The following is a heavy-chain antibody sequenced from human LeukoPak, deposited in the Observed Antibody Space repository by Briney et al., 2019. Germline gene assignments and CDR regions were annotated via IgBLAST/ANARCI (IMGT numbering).Heavy chain of an antibody. CDR3: AVDCSSPSCYGQSAFDI. J-gene: IGHJ3*02. CDR2: IIPILGTA. Sequence: SVKVSCKASGGTFSTYAISWVRQAPGQGLEWMGGIIPILGTANYAQKFQGRVTITTDESTSTAYMELSSLRSEDTAVYYCAVDCSSPSCYGQSAFDIWGQGTMVTVSS. D-gene: IGHD2-2*01. CDR1: GGTFSTYA. V-gene: IGHV1-69*05.